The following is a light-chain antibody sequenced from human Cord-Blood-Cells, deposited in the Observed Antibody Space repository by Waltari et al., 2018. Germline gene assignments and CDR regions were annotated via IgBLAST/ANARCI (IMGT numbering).Light chain of an antibody. CDR3: SSYAGSNNFV. CDR2: EVS. CDR1: SSDAGGYNY. J-gene: IGLJ1*01. Sequence: QSALTQPPSASGSPGPSVTISCTGTSSDAGGYNYVSWYQQHPGKAPKLMIYEVSKRPSGVPDRFSGSKSGNTASLTVSGLQAEDEADYYCSSYAGSNNFVCGTGTKVTVL. V-gene: IGLV2-8*01.